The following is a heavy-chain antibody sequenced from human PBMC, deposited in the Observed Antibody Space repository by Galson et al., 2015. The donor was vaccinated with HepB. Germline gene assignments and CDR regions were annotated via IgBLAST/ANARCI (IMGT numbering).Heavy chain of an antibody. CDR1: GGYISNYY. V-gene: IGHV4-59*08. CDR3: ARHYGSGSRAGFAP. CDR2: IYYSGNT. Sequence: SETLSLTCTVSGGYISNYYWSWIRQPPGKGLEWLGQIYYSGNTNYNPSLKSRVIISVDTSKNQFSLNLFSVTAADTAVYYCARHYGSGSRAGFAPWGQGTQVTVSS. D-gene: IGHD3-10*01. J-gene: IGHJ5*02.